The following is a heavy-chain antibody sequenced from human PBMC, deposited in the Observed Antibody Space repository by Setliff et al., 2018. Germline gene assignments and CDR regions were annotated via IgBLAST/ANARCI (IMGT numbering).Heavy chain of an antibody. J-gene: IGHJ4*02. V-gene: IGHV1-18*01. Sequence: ASVKVSCKTSGYPFTNYGLSWVRQAPGQGLEWMGWISGHNGDTKLAQNFQGRVTVTTDTFTNTGYMELRSLRSDDTAFYYCARADYSSSLHYLDCWGQGTLVTVSS. CDR2: ISGHNGDT. CDR3: ARADYSSSLHYLDC. D-gene: IGHD6-13*01. CDR1: GYPFTNYG.